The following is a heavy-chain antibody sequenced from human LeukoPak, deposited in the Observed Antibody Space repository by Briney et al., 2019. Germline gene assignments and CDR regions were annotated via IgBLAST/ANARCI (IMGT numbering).Heavy chain of an antibody. V-gene: IGHV3-64*04. Sequence: GGSLRLSCSASGFTFSSYAMHWVRQAPGKGLEYVSAISSNGGSTYYADSVKGRFTISRDNSKNTLYLQMNSLRVEDTAVYYCARAGGYCSGGSCYRGYSWFDPWGQGTLVTVSS. J-gene: IGHJ5*02. D-gene: IGHD2-15*01. CDR3: ARAGGYCSGGSCYRGYSWFDP. CDR1: GFTFSSYA. CDR2: ISSNGGST.